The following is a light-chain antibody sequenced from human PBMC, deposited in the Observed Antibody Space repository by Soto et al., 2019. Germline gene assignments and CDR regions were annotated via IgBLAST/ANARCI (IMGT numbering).Light chain of an antibody. J-gene: IGLJ2*01. CDR1: SSNIGNNA. V-gene: IGLV1-36*01. CDR2: YDD. Sequence: QPVLTQSPSVSEAPRQRVTISCSGSSSNIGNNAVNWYQQLPGKAPKLLIYYDDLLPSGVSDRFSGSKSGTSASLAISGLQSEDEADYYCAAWDDSLNGPVFGGGTKLTVL. CDR3: AAWDDSLNGPV.